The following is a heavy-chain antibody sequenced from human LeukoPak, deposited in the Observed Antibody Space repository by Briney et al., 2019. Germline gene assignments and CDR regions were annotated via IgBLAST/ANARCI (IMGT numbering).Heavy chain of an antibody. V-gene: IGHV3-30*03. D-gene: IGHD6-13*01. CDR3: ARDQAENYGMDV. Sequence: GRSLRLSCAASGFTFSSYGMHWVRQAPGKGLEWVAVISYDGSNKYYADSVKGRFTISRDNSKNTLYLQMNSLRAEDTAVYYCARDQAENYGMDVWGQGTTVTVSS. CDR2: ISYDGSNK. J-gene: IGHJ6*02. CDR1: GFTFSSYG.